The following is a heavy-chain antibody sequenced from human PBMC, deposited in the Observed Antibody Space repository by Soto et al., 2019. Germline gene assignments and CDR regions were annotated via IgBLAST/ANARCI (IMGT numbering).Heavy chain of an antibody. CDR2: SYYSGTT. CDR3: TRRYNWNDNYFDT. J-gene: IGHJ5*02. Sequence: SETLSLTCTVSGASINVHSYYWTWIRQPPGKGLEWIGRSYYSGTTYFNPSLKSRATISVDTSKNQFSLWLTSVTAADTAIYYCTRRYNWNDNYFDTWGPGALVTVSS. CDR1: GASINVHSYY. D-gene: IGHD1-20*01. V-gene: IGHV4-39*01.